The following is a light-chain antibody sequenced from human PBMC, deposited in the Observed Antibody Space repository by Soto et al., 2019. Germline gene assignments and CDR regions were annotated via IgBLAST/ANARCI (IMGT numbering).Light chain of an antibody. CDR3: QSYESSSLSGFV. Sequence: QSVLTQPRSVSGSPGQSVSISCTGTSSDVGVYNYVSWYQQHPGKAPKVMIYDVSKRPSGVPDRFSGSKSGNTASLTISGLQSEDEADYYCQSYESSSLSGFVFGSGTKLTVL. CDR2: DVS. CDR1: SSDVGVYNY. J-gene: IGLJ1*01. V-gene: IGLV2-11*01.